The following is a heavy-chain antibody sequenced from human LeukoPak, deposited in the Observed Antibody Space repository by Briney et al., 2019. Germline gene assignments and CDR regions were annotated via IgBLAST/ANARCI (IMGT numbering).Heavy chain of an antibody. V-gene: IGHV3-66*01. D-gene: IGHD5-12*01. CDR1: GFTVSSNY. J-gene: IGHJ4*02. Sequence: PGGFLRLSCAASGFTVSSNYMSWVRQAPGKGLEGVSVIYSGGSTYYADSVKGRFTISRDNSKNTLYLQMNSLRAEDTAVYYCARDTWDGYDYYFDYWGQGTLVTVSS. CDR2: IYSGGST. CDR3: ARDTWDGYDYYFDY.